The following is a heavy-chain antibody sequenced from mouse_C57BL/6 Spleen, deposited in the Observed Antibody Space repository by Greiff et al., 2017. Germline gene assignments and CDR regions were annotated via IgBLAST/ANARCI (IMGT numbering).Heavy chain of an antibody. CDR2: INPGSGGT. D-gene: IGHD3-3*01. CDR1: GYASTNSL. V-gene: IGHV1-54*01. J-gene: IGHJ2*01. CDR3: ARGGRPYYFDY. Sequence: QVQLQQSGAELVRPGTSVKVSSKASGYASTNSLLEWVKQRPGQGLGWIGVINPGSGGTNYNEKFKGKATLTADKSSSTAYMQLSSLTSEDSAVYFCARGGRPYYFDYWGQGTTLTVSS.